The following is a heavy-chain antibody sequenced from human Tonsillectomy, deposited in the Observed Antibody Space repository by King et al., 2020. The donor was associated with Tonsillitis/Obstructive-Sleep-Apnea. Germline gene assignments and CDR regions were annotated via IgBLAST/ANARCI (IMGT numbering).Heavy chain of an antibody. D-gene: IGHD6-19*01. V-gene: IGHV3-30*04. CDR1: GFTFSDYA. J-gene: IGHJ5*01. CDR2: ISYDGSDK. Sequence: VQLVESGGGVVQPGRFLRLSCAASGFTFSDYAMHWVRQAPGKGLEWLAVISYDGSDKYYADSVKGRFTISRDNSKNTLYLQMKSLRVEDTAVYYCARDPEIEKWLVPWGDSWGQGNLVSVSS. CDR3: ARDPEIEKWLVPWGDS.